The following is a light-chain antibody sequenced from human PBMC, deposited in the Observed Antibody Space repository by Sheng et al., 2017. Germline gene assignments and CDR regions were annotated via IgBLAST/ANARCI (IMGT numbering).Light chain of an antibody. V-gene: IGLV1-40*01. J-gene: IGLJ1*01. CDR1: SSNIGAGYD. Sequence: QSVLTQPPSVSGAPGQRVTISCSGSSSNIGAGYDVHWYQQLPGTAPKLLIYGNSNRPSGVPDRFSGSKSGTSASLAITGLQAEDEADYYCQSYDSSLSGYVFGAWDQGHRP. CDR3: QSYDSSLSGYV. CDR2: GNS.